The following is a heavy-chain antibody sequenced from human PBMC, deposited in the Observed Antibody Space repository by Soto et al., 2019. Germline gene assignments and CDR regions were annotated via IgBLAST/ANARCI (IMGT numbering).Heavy chain of an antibody. CDR3: AKARHSTSWYGLEADF. D-gene: IGHD6-13*01. CDR2: ISYGGDNK. Sequence: QVQLVESGGAGSRPGSPWRLPVPPLGSISVNNPSPGSRRPPGRGRGGGAVISYGGDNKYYADSVRGRFAISRDNLKNTLDLQMNSLNPEDTAVYHCAKARHSTSWYGLEADFWGQGTLVTVSS. CDR1: GSISVNNP. J-gene: IGHJ4*02. V-gene: IGHV3-30*09.